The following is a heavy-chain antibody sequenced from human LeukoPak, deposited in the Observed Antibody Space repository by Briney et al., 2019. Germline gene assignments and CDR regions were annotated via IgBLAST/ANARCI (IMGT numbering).Heavy chain of an antibody. CDR3: AKTPTVRAGHNWFDP. Sequence: GGSLRLSCTASGFTFGDYAMSWFRQAPGKGLEWVSAISGSGGSTYYADSVKGRFTISRDNSKNTLYLQMNSLRAEDTAVYYCAKTPTVRAGHNWFDPWGQGTLVTVTS. J-gene: IGHJ5*02. V-gene: IGHV3-23*01. CDR1: GFTFGDYA. CDR2: ISGSGGST. D-gene: IGHD3-10*01.